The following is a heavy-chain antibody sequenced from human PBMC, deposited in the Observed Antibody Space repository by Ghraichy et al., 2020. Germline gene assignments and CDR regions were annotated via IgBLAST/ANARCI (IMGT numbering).Heavy chain of an antibody. Sequence: SETLSLTCTVSGGSISSGGYYWSWIRQPAGKGLEWIGRIFTSGSTNYNPSLESRVSMSVDTSKNQFSLTLSSVTAADTAVYYCARETYCGTTNCYCSNRYLDLWGRGTLVTVSS. CDR3: ARETYCGTTNCYCSNRYLDL. CDR2: IFTSGST. V-gene: IGHV4-61*02. CDR1: GGSISSGGYY. J-gene: IGHJ2*01. D-gene: IGHD2-2*01.